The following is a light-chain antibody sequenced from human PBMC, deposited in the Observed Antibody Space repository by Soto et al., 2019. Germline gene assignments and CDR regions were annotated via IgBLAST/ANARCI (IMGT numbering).Light chain of an antibody. Sequence: QSVLTQPPSVSGAPGQKVTISCTRSSSNIWAAYDVHWYQHLPGTAPKLLIYGNNNRPSGVPDRFSGSKSGTSASLAITGLQAEDEADYYCQSYDSSLSGCVFGGGTKLTVL. CDR1: SSNIWAAYD. CDR3: QSYDSSLSGCV. V-gene: IGLV1-40*01. J-gene: IGLJ3*02. CDR2: GNN.